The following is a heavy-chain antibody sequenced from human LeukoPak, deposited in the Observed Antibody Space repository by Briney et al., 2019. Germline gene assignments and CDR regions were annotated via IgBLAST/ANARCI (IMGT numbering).Heavy chain of an antibody. J-gene: IGHJ4*02. Sequence: GGSLRLSCAASGFTFSSYAMHWVRQAPGKGLEWVAVISYDGSNKYYADSVKGRFTISRDNSKNTLYLQMNTLRAEDTAVYYCARDARYCSGGTCYIYYFDYWGQGTLVTVSS. CDR1: GFTFSSYA. CDR2: ISYDGSNK. D-gene: IGHD2-15*01. V-gene: IGHV3-30*04. CDR3: ARDARYCSGGTCYIYYFDY.